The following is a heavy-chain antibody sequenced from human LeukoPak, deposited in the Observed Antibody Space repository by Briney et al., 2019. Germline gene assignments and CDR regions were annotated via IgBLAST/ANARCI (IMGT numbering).Heavy chain of an antibody. Sequence: GGSLRLSCAASGFTFSSYAMSWVRQAPGKGLEWVSAISGSGGSTYYADSVKGRFTISRDNSKNTLYLQMNSLRAEDTAVYYCANPSAGSNWFSDYWGQGTLVTVSS. J-gene: IGHJ4*02. CDR1: GFTFSSYA. D-gene: IGHD6-13*01. V-gene: IGHV3-23*01. CDR2: ISGSGGST. CDR3: ANPSAGSNWFSDY.